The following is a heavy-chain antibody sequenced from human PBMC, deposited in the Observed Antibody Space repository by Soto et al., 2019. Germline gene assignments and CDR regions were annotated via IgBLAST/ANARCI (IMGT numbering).Heavy chain of an antibody. Sequence: EVQLVESGGGLVQPGGSLRLSCAASGFTFSSYWMSWVRQAPGKGLEWVANIKQDGSEKYYVDSVKGRFTISRDNAKNSLYLQMNSLRAEDTAVYYCAREYSSSWYPYYYYGMDVWGQGTTVTVSS. J-gene: IGHJ6*02. CDR1: GFTFSSYW. CDR3: AREYSSSWYPYYYYGMDV. D-gene: IGHD6-13*01. CDR2: IKQDGSEK. V-gene: IGHV3-7*01.